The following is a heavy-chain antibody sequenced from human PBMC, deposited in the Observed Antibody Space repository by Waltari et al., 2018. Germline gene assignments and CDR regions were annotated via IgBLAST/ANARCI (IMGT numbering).Heavy chain of an antibody. CDR3: ARESGFWSGYSQFDY. D-gene: IGHD3-3*01. V-gene: IGHV4-59*01. CDR2: IYYSGST. Sequence: QVQLQESGPGLVKPSETLSLTCTVSGGSISSYYWSWIRQPPGKGLEWIGYIYYSGSTNYNPSLKSRVTISVDTSKNQFSLKLSSVTAADTAVYYCARESGFWSGYSQFDYWGQGTLVTVSS. J-gene: IGHJ4*02. CDR1: GGSISSYY.